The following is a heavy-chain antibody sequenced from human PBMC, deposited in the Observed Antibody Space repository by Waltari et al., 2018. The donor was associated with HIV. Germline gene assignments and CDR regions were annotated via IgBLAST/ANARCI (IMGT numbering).Heavy chain of an antibody. CDR2: IYTSGTT. J-gene: IGHJ2*01. V-gene: IGHV4-61*02. Sequence: QVQLQESGPRLVKPSQTLSLTCTVSGGSISSGSYYWSWLRQPAGKGLGEIGRIYTSGTTTYNPSLKRRVTISIDTSKNQFSLNLSSVTAADTAVYYCARDVGVQGWLNDIWNFDVWGRGTLVTVSS. CDR1: GGSISSGSYY. D-gene: IGHD5-18*01. CDR3: ARDVGVQGWLNDIWNFDV.